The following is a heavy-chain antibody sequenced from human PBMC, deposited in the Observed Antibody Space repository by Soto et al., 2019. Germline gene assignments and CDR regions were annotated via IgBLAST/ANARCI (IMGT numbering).Heavy chain of an antibody. Sequence: QVHLVQSGAEVKKPGASVKVSCEASGYTFITYGISWVRQAPGQGLEWMGWITPYNGKTNYAQKVQDIVTMTTDTSTGTAYLELRSLRSDDSAVYYCARDTSHYFDHWGQGTLVTVSS. D-gene: IGHD2-2*01. J-gene: IGHJ4*02. V-gene: IGHV1-18*01. CDR1: GYTFITYG. CDR2: ITPYNGKT. CDR3: ARDTSHYFDH.